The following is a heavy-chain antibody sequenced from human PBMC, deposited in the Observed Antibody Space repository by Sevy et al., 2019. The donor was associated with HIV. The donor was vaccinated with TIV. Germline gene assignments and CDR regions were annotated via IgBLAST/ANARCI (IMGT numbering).Heavy chain of an antibody. J-gene: IGHJ6*03. CDR1: GFTFSSYS. D-gene: IGHD6-13*01. CDR2: ISSSSSYI. CDR3: ARGFRKQLRSFSNYYYYYYMDV. Sequence: GGSLRLSCAASGFTFSSYSMNWVRQAPGKGLEWVSSISSSSSYIYYADSLKGRFTISRDNAKNSLYLQMNSLRAEDTAVYYCARGFRKQLRSFSNYYYYYYMDVWGKGTTVTVSS. V-gene: IGHV3-21*01.